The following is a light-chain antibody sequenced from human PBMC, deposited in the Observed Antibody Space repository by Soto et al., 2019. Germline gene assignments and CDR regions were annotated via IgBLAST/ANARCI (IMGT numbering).Light chain of an antibody. CDR3: QQYNDWTVT. J-gene: IGKJ1*01. V-gene: IGKV3-15*01. Sequence: EIVMTQSPATLSVSPGERATLSCRASQSVTSNLAWYQQKPGQAPRLLIYGASTRATDIPARFSGSGSGTEFTLTISSLQSEDFAVYYCQQYNDWTVTFGQGTKVEIK. CDR2: GAS. CDR1: QSVTSN.